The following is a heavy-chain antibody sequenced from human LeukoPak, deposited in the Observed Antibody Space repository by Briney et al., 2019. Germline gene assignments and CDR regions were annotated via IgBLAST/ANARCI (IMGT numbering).Heavy chain of an antibody. J-gene: IGHJ4*02. CDR2: ISSSGSTI. Sequence: GGSLRLSCAASGFTFSSYEMNWVRQAPGKGLEWVSYISSSGSTIYYADSVKGRFTISRDNAKNSLYLQMNSLRAEDTAVYYCARAAPGAAFVDFWGQGALVTVSS. D-gene: IGHD6-13*01. CDR1: GFTFSSYE. V-gene: IGHV3-48*03. CDR3: ARAAPGAAFVDF.